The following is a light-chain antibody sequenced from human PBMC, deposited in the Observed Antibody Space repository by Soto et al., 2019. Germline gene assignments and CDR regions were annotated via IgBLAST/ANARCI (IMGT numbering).Light chain of an antibody. CDR2: EVS. CDR3: SSFTSDSTLV. V-gene: IGLV2-18*02. CDR1: SSDFGSYNR. Sequence: QSVLTQPPSVSGSPGQSVTISCTGTSSDFGSYNRVSWYQQSPGTTPKLMIYEVSNRPSGVPDRFSGSKSGNTASLTISGLQAEDEADYYCSSFTSDSTLVFGGGTKLTVL. J-gene: IGLJ2*01.